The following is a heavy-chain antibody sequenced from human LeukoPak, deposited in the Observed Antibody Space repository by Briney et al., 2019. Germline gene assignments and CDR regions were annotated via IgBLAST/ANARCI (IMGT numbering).Heavy chain of an antibody. D-gene: IGHD6-19*01. Sequence: PGRSLRLSCAASGFTFSSYGMHWVRQAPGKGLEWVAVIWYDGSNKYYADSVKGRFTISRDNSKNTLYLQMNSLRAEDTAVYYCAKESFYSGWYLFDYWGQGPLVTVSS. CDR3: AKESFYSGWYLFDY. J-gene: IGHJ4*02. CDR2: IWYDGSNK. CDR1: GFTFSSYG. V-gene: IGHV3-33*06.